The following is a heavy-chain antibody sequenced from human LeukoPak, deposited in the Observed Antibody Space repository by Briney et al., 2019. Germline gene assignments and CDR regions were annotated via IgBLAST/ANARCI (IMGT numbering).Heavy chain of an antibody. CDR3: AREAVESDAFDI. Sequence: GGSLRLSCAASGFPFSNHWMHWVRQAPGKGLVWVSCINSDGSGTHYADSVKGRFAISRDNAKNTLSLQMNSLRADDMAIYYCAREAVESDAFDIWGRGTMVTVSS. CDR2: INSDGSGT. V-gene: IGHV3-74*01. J-gene: IGHJ3*02. CDR1: GFPFSNHW. D-gene: IGHD4-23*01.